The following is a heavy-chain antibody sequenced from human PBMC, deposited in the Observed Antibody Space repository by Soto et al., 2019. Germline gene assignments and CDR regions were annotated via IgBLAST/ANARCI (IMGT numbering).Heavy chain of an antibody. CDR1: GFTFSNYA. V-gene: IGHV3-23*01. D-gene: IGHD6-19*01. CDR2: IGGSGSYT. CDR3: AKDYFSLYSRGWESRFDP. J-gene: IGHJ5*02. Sequence: GGSLRLSCAASGFTFSNYAMAWVRQAPGEGLQWVSSIGGSGSYTYYADSVKGRFTISRDNFRSTLYLHMNSLRAEDTAVYYCAKDYFSLYSRGWESRFDPWCQGTLVTVSS.